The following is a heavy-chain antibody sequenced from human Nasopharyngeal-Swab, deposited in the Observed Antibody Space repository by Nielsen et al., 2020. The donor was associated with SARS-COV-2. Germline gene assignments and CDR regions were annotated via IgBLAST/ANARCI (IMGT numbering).Heavy chain of an antibody. D-gene: IGHD1-26*01. CDR1: CYTFTSYC. CDR2: ISAYNGNT. Sequence: ASVKVSCKASCYTFTSYCISCVRQAPGQGLEWMGWISAYNGNTNYAQKLQGRVTMTTDTSTSTAYMELRSLRSDDTAVYYCARLGVDYYYMDVWSKGTTVTVSS. J-gene: IGHJ6*03. V-gene: IGHV1-18*04. CDR3: ARLGVDYYYMDV.